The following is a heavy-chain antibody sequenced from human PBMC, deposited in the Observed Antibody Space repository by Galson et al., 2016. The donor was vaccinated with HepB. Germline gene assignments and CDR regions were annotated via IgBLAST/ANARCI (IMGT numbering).Heavy chain of an antibody. D-gene: IGHD3-10*01. Sequence: SLRLSCAASGFTFGSYEMNWVRQAPGKGLEWVSYISSSGTTIYYADSVKGRFTISRDNAKNSLYLQMNSLRAEDTAVYYCARPRDNYGHAIDIWGQGTMVTASS. CDR3: ARPRDNYGHAIDI. CDR1: GFTFGSYE. CDR2: ISSSGTTI. J-gene: IGHJ3*02. V-gene: IGHV3-48*03.